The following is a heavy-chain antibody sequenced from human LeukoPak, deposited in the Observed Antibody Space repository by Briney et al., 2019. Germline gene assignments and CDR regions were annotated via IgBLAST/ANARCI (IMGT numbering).Heavy chain of an antibody. Sequence: PSETLSLTCTVSGGSISNFYWSWLRQPPGKGLEWLGYIYYSGSTNYNPSLKSRVTISVDTSKNQFSLKLSSVTAADTAVYYCARERSVTTRIFDYWGQGTLVTVSS. CDR1: GGSISNFY. CDR3: ARERSVTTRIFDY. CDR2: IYYSGST. D-gene: IGHD4-11*01. V-gene: IGHV4-59*01. J-gene: IGHJ4*02.